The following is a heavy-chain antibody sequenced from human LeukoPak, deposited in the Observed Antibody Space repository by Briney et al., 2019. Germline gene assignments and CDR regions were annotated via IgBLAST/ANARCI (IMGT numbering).Heavy chain of an antibody. CDR1: GGSISSYY. CDR3: ARDTLSGRSYYFDY. CDR2: IYYGGST. Sequence: PSETLSLTCTVSGGSISSYYWSWIRQPPGKGLEWIGYIYYGGSTNYNPSLKSRVTISVDTSKNQFSLKLSSVTAADTAVYYCARDTLSGRSYYFDYWGQGTLVTVSS. V-gene: IGHV4-59*01. D-gene: IGHD3-10*01. J-gene: IGHJ4*02.